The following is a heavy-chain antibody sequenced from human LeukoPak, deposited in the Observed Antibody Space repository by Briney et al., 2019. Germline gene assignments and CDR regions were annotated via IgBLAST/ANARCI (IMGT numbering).Heavy chain of an antibody. J-gene: IGHJ4*02. Sequence: ASVKVSCKASGYTFTGYYMHWVRQAPGQGLEWMAWINPNSGGTNYAQKFQGRVTMTRDTSISTAYMELSRLRSDDTAVYYCARDRGSGWRNYFDYWGQGTLVTVSS. CDR1: GYTFTGYY. V-gene: IGHV1-2*02. CDR2: INPNSGGT. CDR3: ARDRGSGWRNYFDY. D-gene: IGHD6-19*01.